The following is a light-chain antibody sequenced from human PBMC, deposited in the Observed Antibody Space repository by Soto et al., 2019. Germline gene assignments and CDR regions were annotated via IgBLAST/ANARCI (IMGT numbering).Light chain of an antibody. CDR1: QNVSSRN. CDR2: GAS. J-gene: IGKJ5*01. Sequence: EILLTQSPGTLSLSPGERATLTCRASQNVSSRNLAWYQQKPGQAPRLLIYGASSRATGIPDRFSGSGSGTDFTLTISRLEPEDFAVYYCQQYGSSSLFGQGTRLEIK. CDR3: QQYGSSSL. V-gene: IGKV3-20*01.